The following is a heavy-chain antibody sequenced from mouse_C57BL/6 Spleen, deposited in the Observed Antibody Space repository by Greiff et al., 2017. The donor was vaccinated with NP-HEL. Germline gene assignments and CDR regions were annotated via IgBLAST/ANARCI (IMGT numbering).Heavy chain of an antibody. V-gene: IGHV5-17*01. CDR3: AGGYYFDY. J-gene: IGHJ2*01. CDR2: ISSGSSTI. Sequence: DVKLVESGGGLVKPGGSLKLSCAASGFTFSDYGMHWVRQAPEKGLEWVAYISSGSSTIYYADTVKGRFTISRDNAKNTLFLQMTSLRSEDTAMYYCAGGYYFDYWGQGTTLTVSS. CDR1: GFTFSDYG.